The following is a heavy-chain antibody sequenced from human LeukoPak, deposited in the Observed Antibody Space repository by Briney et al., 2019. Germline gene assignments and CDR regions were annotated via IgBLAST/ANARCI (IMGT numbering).Heavy chain of an antibody. CDR2: IYYSGST. V-gene: IGHV4-39*01. J-gene: IGHJ5*02. D-gene: IGHD3-10*01. CDR1: GGSISSSSYY. Sequence: PSETLSLTCTVSGGSISSSSYYWGWIRQPPGKGMEWIGSIYYSGSTYYNPSLKSRVTISVDTSKNQFSLKLSSVTAADTAVYYCARYYYGSGSYYEYNWFDPWGQGTLVTVSS. CDR3: ARYYYGSGSYYEYNWFDP.